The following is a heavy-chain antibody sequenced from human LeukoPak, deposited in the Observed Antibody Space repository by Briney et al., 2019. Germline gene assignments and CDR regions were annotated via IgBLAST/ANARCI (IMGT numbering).Heavy chain of an antibody. V-gene: IGHV1-2*02. CDR1: GYTFTGYY. CDR2: INPNSGGT. D-gene: IGHD2-15*01. J-gene: IGHJ5*02. Sequence: GASVKVSCKASGYTFTGYYMHWVRQAPGQGLEWMGWINPNSGGTNYAQKFQGRVTMTRDTSISTAYMELSRLRPDDTAVYYCARDASGDNWFDPWGQGTLVTVSS. CDR3: ARDASGDNWFDP.